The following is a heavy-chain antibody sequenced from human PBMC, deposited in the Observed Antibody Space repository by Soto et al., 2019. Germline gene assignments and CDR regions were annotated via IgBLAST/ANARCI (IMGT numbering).Heavy chain of an antibody. CDR2: IYYSGST. D-gene: IGHD3-22*01. CDR1: GGSISSGDYY. V-gene: IGHV4-30-4*01. J-gene: IGHJ4*02. CDR3: ARARESSVVPHFDY. Sequence: SETLSLTCTVSGGSISSGDYYWSWIRQPPGKGLEWVGYIYYSGSTYYNPSLKSRVTISVDTSKNQFSLKLSSVTAADTAVYYCARARESSVVPHFDYWGQGTLVTVSS.